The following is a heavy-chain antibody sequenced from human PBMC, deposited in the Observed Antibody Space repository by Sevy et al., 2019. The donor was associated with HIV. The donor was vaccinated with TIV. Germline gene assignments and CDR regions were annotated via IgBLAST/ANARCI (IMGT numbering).Heavy chain of an antibody. J-gene: IGHJ4*02. CDR2: IKTKTYGGTT. V-gene: IGHV3-49*04. CDR1: GFTFSDYA. CDR3: TRDLYGSDWFYFDY. Sequence: GGSLRLSCTASGFTFSDYAMSWDRQAPGKGLEWVGFIKTKTYGGTTEDAASVKGRFIISRDDSKNIAYLQMNSLKTEDTAVYYCTRDLYGSDWFYFDYWGQGTLVTVSS. D-gene: IGHD3-9*01.